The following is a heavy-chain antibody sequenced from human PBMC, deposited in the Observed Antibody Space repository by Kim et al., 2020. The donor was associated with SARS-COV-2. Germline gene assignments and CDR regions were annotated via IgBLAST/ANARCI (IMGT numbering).Heavy chain of an antibody. J-gene: IGHJ4*02. Sequence: ASVKVSCKASGYTFTSYAMHWVRQAPGQRLEWMGWINAGNGNTKYSQKFQGRVTITRDTSASTAYMELSSLRSEDTAVYYCSRDGDSSGWYYWGQGTLVTVSS. CDR2: INAGNGNT. CDR1: GYTFTSYA. CDR3: SRDGDSSGWYY. V-gene: IGHV1-3*01. D-gene: IGHD6-19*01.